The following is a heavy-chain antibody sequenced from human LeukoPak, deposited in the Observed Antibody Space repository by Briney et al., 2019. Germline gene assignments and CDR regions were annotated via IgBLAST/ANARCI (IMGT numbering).Heavy chain of an antibody. V-gene: IGHV3-23*01. Sequence: PGETLRLSCAASGFTFSSYGMSWVRQAPGKGLEWVSTISGSGDSTYYADSVKGRFTISRDNSKNTLYLQMNSLRAEDTAVYYCARDYYDSGSYGGISFDYWGQGTLVTVSS. J-gene: IGHJ4*02. D-gene: IGHD3-10*01. CDR2: ISGSGDST. CDR1: GFTFSSYG. CDR3: ARDYYDSGSYGGISFDY.